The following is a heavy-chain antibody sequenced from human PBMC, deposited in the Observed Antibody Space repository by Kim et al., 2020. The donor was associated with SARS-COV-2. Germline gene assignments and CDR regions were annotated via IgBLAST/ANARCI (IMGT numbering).Heavy chain of an antibody. D-gene: IGHD4-17*01. Sequence: SETLSLTCAVSGGSISSSNWWSWVRQPPGKGLEWIGEIYHSGSTNYNPSLKSRVTISVDKSKNQFSLKLSSVTAADTAVYYCARIPRPTTVTTATNWFDPWGQGTLVTVSS. V-gene: IGHV4-4*02. CDR2: IYHSGST. CDR1: GGSISSSNW. CDR3: ARIPRPTTVTTATNWFDP. J-gene: IGHJ5*02.